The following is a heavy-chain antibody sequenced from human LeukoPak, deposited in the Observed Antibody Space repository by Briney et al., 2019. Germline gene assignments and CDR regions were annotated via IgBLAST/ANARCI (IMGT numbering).Heavy chain of an antibody. D-gene: IGHD6-13*01. V-gene: IGHV3-13*01. CDR1: GFTFKSYD. Sequence: GGSLRLSCAASGFTFKSYDMHWVRQAAGEGLEWVSAIGTAGDTYYPGSVKGRFTISRENAKNSLYLQMNCLRAGDTAVYYCARGGRGSSWFDNWGQGTLVTVSS. CDR3: ARGGRGSSWFDN. CDR2: IGTAGDT. J-gene: IGHJ4*02.